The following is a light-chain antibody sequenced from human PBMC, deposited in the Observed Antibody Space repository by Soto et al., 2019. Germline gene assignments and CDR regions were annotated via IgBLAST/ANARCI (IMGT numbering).Light chain of an antibody. V-gene: IGLV2-14*01. CDR3: SSYPSSSTLCV. CDR2: EVS. J-gene: IGLJ1*01. Sequence: QSVLTQPASVSGSPGQSITISCTGTSSDVGGYNYVSWYQQHPGKAPKLMIYEVSNRPSGVSNRFSGSKSGNTASLTISGLQAEDEADYYCSSYPSSSTLCVFGTGTKVTVL. CDR1: SSDVGGYNY.